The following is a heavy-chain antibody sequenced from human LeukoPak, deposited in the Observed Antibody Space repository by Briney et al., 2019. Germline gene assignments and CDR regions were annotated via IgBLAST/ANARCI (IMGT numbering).Heavy chain of an antibody. V-gene: IGHV1-2*04. J-gene: IGHJ4*02. Sequence: GASVKVSCKASGYTFTGYYMHWVRQAPGQGLEWMGWVNPNSGGTNYAQKFQGWVTMTRDTSISTAYMELSRLRSDDTAVYYCARAEQMTTVTTGEFDYWGQGTLVTVSS. CDR3: ARAEQMTTVTTGEFDY. D-gene: IGHD4-11*01. CDR2: VNPNSGGT. CDR1: GYTFTGYY.